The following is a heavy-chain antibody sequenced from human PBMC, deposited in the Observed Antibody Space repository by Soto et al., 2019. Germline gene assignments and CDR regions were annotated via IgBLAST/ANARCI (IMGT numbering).Heavy chain of an antibody. CDR1: GYTFTSYG. CDR3: AREASRRYCSGGSGHSA. CDR2: ISAYNGNT. V-gene: IGHV1-18*01. D-gene: IGHD2-15*01. J-gene: IGHJ4*02. Sequence: ASVKVSCKASGYTFTSYGISWVRQAPGQGLEWMGWISAYNGNTNYAQKLQGRVTMTTDTSTSTAYMELRSLRSDDTAVYYCAREASRRYCSGGSGHSAWGQGTLVTVSS.